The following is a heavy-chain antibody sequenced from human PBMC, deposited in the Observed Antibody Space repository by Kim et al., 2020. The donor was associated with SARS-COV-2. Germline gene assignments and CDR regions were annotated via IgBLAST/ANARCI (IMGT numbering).Heavy chain of an antibody. CDR3: ARDQGRGYSYGYNYYGMDV. J-gene: IGHJ6*02. Sequence: GRFTISMDNATNTLYLQMNSLRAEDTAVYYCARDQGRGYSYGYNYYGMDVWGQGTTVTVSS. V-gene: IGHV3-30*01. D-gene: IGHD5-18*01.